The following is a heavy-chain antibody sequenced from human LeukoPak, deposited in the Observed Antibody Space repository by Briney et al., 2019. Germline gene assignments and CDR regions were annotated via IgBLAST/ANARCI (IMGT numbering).Heavy chain of an antibody. Sequence: PGGSLRLSCAASGFTFSSYSMTWVRQAPGKGLEWVSYISSSSSTIYYADSVKGRFTISRDNAKNSLYLQTNSLRDEDTAVYYCAVPTNTRDYYYYYGMDVWGQGTTVTVSS. J-gene: IGHJ6*02. D-gene: IGHD2-2*01. CDR1: GFTFSSYS. CDR2: ISSSSSTI. V-gene: IGHV3-48*02. CDR3: AVPTNTRDYYYYYGMDV.